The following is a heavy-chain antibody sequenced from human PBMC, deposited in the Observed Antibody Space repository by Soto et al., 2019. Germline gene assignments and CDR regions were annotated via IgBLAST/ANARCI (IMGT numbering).Heavy chain of an antibody. D-gene: IGHD5-18*01. Sequence: QVQLVQSGAEVKKPGSSVKVSCKASGGTFSSYAISWVRQAPGQGLEWMGGIIPIFGTANYAQKFQGRVTITAVESTSTAYMELSSLRSEDTAVYYCARDPRWDTAIVPYGMDVWGQGTTVTVSS. CDR2: IIPIFGTA. CDR3: ARDPRWDTAIVPYGMDV. CDR1: GGTFSSYA. J-gene: IGHJ6*02. V-gene: IGHV1-69*01.